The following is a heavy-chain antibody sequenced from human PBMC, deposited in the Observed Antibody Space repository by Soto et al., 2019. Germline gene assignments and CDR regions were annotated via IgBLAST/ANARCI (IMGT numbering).Heavy chain of an antibody. CDR3: ATPTGYSYGPLNYYGMDV. J-gene: IGHJ6*02. V-gene: IGHV1-46*01. Sequence: ASVKVSCKASGYTFTSYYMHWVRQAPGQGLEWMGIINPSGGSTSYAQKFQGRVTMTRDTSTSTVYMELSSLRSEDTAVYYCATPTGYSYGPLNYYGMDVWGQGTPVTVSS. CDR1: GYTFTSYY. CDR2: INPSGGST. D-gene: IGHD5-18*01.